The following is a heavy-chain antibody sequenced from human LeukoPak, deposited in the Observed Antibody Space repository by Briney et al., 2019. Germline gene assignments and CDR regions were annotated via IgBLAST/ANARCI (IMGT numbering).Heavy chain of an antibody. CDR1: GYSISSGYY. V-gene: IGHV4-38-2*02. CDR2: IYHSGST. J-gene: IGHJ5*02. D-gene: IGHD1-26*01. Sequence: SETLSLTCTVSGYSISSGYYWGWIRQPPGMGLEWNGSIYHSGSTYYNPSLKSRVTISVDTSKNQFSLKLSSVTAADTAVYYCARDFRYSGSTSGWFDPWGQGTLVTVSS. CDR3: ARDFRYSGSTSGWFDP.